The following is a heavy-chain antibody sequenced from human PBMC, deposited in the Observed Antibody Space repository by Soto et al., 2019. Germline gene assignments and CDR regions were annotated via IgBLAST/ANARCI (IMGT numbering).Heavy chain of an antibody. Sequence: PGGSLRLSCAASGFTFSSCWMHWVRQAPGKGLVWVSQITSDGSSTTCADSVKGRFTIYRDNAKNTLYLQMNSLRAEDTAMYYCARVSGSSSRGLVDVWGQGTTVTVSS. CDR2: ITSDGSST. J-gene: IGHJ6*02. V-gene: IGHV3-74*01. CDR3: ARVSGSSSRGLVDV. CDR1: GFTFSSCW. D-gene: IGHD6-6*01.